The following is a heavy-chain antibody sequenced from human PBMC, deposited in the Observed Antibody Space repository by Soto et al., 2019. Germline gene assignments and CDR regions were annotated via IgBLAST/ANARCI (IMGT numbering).Heavy chain of an antibody. D-gene: IGHD2-21*02. CDR3: ASRGNSGYFDY. CDR1: GYSISSGYY. J-gene: IGHJ4*02. V-gene: IGHV4-38-2*01. CDR2: IYPSGST. Sequence: PSETLSLTCAVSGYSISSGYYWGWIRQPPGKGLEWIGSIYPSGSTYYNPSLKSRVTISVDTSKNQFSLKLSSVTAADTAVYYCASRGNSGYFDYWGQGTLVTVSS.